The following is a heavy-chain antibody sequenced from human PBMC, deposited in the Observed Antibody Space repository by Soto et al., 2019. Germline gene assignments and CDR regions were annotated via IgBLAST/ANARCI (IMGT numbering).Heavy chain of an antibody. CDR1: GGTFSSYT. V-gene: IGHV1-2*04. J-gene: IGHJ6*02. Sequence: ASVKVSCKASGGTFSSYTISWVRQAPGQGLEWMGWINPNSGGTNYAQKFQGWVTMTRDTSISTAYMELSRLRSDDTAVYYCARGYYYYGMDVWGQGTTVTVSS. CDR2: INPNSGGT. CDR3: ARGYYYYGMDV.